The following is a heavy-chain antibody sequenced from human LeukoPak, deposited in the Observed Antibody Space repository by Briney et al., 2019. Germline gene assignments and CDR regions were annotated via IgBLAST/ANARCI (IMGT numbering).Heavy chain of an antibody. J-gene: IGHJ4*02. CDR1: GYTFTGYY. CDR2: INPNSGGT. V-gene: IGHV1-2*02. D-gene: IGHD6-13*01. Sequence: GASVKVSCKASGYTFTGYYLHWVRQAPGQGLEWMGWINPNSGGTNYAQKFQGGVTMTRDTSIRTAYMELSRLRSDDTAFYYCARSTHYSSSFYDYWGQGTLVTVSS. CDR3: ARSTHYSSSFYDY.